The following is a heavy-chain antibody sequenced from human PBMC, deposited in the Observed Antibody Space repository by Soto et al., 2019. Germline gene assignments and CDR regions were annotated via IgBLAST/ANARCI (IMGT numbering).Heavy chain of an antibody. J-gene: IGHJ5*02. CDR3: ARVGYSSSRYSS. CDR2: IYYSGRT. V-gene: IGHV4-59*01. D-gene: IGHD6-13*01. Sequence: QVQLQESGPGLVKPSETLSLTCTVSGGSISSYYWSWIRQPPGKGLEWIGDIYYSGRTNYNPSLKSRVPISVDTYKNQFSLKLSSETAADTAVYYCARVGYSSSRYSSWGQGTLVTVAS. CDR1: GGSISSYY.